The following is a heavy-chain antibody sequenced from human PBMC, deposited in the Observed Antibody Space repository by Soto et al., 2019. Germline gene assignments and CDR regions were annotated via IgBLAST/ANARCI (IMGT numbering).Heavy chain of an antibody. V-gene: IGHV4-59*01. CDR1: GGSINNYY. CDR2: IIYSGTT. CDR3: ARVADSSGYPLDY. Sequence: SETLSLTCTVSGGSINNYYWSWIRQPPGTGLEWIGYIIYSGTTNYSPSLKSRVTMSVDTSRNQFSLKLSAVTAADTAVYFCARVADSSGYPLDYWGQGTLVTVSS. J-gene: IGHJ4*02. D-gene: IGHD3-22*01.